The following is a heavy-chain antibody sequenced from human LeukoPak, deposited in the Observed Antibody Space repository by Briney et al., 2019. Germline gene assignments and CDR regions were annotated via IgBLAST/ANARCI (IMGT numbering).Heavy chain of an antibody. CDR2: IYYSGST. J-gene: IGHJ4*02. Sequence: SETLSLTCTVSGGSISSSSYYWGWIRQPPGKGLEWIGSIYYSGSTYYNPSLKSRVTISVDTSKNQFSLKLSSVTAADTAVYYCATLGDYYDSSGYYIDYWGQGTLVTVSS. CDR1: GGSISSSSYY. CDR3: ATLGDYYDSSGYYIDY. D-gene: IGHD3-22*01. V-gene: IGHV4-39*01.